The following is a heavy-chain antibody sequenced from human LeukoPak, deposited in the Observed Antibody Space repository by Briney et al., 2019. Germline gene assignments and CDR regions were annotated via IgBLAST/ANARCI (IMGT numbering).Heavy chain of an antibody. J-gene: IGHJ3*02. CDR2: ISWNSGSI. CDR1: GFTFDDYA. D-gene: IGHD1-26*01. CDR3: AKVYSPSRIVGATHGAFDI. V-gene: IGHV3-9*01. Sequence: GRSLRLSCAASGFTFDDYAMYWVRQAPGKGLEWVSGISWNSGSIGYADSVKGRFTISRDNAKNSLYLQMNSLRAEDTALYYCAKVYSPSRIVGATHGAFDIWGQGTMVTVSS.